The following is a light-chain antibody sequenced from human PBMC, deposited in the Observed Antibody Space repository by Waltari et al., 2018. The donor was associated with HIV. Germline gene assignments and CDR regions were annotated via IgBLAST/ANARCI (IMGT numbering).Light chain of an antibody. CDR1: SPNIGTNT. V-gene: IGLV1-44*01. J-gene: IGLJ1*01. CDR3: AAWDDSLNGNV. CDR2: TNN. Sequence: QSVLTQPPSASGTAGQRVTISCSGSSPNIGTNTVKWDQPLPGTAPKLLIYTNNQRPSGVPARFSGSKSGTSASLAISGLQSEDEADYYCAAWDDSLNGNVFGPGTKVTVL.